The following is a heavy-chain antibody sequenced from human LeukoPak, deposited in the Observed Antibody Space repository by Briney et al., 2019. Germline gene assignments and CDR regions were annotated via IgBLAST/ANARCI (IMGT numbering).Heavy chain of an antibody. CDR1: GDSISSYY. J-gene: IGHJ4*02. V-gene: IGHV4-4*09. CDR3: ARGGSALFDS. CDR2: IYASGST. D-gene: IGHD2-15*01. Sequence: KPSETLSLTCAVSGDSISSYYWSWIRQPPGKGLEWLAYIYASGSTDYNPSLKSRVTISVDTSKNQISLKLSSVNAADTAVYYCARGGSALFDSWGQGTLVTVSS.